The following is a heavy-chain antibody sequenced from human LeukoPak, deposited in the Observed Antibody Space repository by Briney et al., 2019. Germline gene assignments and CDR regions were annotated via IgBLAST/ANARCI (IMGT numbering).Heavy chain of an antibody. D-gene: IGHD2-15*01. CDR2: VYYSGST. CDR3: ARDASGSSHFDF. J-gene: IGHJ4*02. CDR1: GGYISSYY. V-gene: IGHV4-59*01. Sequence: PSETLSLTCTVSGGYISSYYWSWIRQPPGKGLEWIGYVYYSGSTNYNPSLKSRVAMSVDTSKNEFSLQLNFVTAADTAVYYCARDASGSSHFDFWGQGTLVTVSS.